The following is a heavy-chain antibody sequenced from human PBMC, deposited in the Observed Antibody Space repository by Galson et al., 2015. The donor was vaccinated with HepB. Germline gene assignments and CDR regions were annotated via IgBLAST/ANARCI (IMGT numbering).Heavy chain of an antibody. CDR2: IKRDGSEK. D-gene: IGHD6-19*01. Sequence: SLRLSCAASGFNFSNFWMGWVRQAPGKGLEWVAHIKRDGSEKYYVDSVKGRFTISRANAKNSLYLQMNTLRADDTAVYYCARGSGWSFDYWGQGTLVTVSS. CDR3: ARGSGWSFDY. CDR1: GFNFSNFW. J-gene: IGHJ4*02. V-gene: IGHV3-7*03.